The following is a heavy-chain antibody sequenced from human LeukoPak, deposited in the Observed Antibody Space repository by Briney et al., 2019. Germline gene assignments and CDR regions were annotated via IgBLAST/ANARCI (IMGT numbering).Heavy chain of an antibody. CDR1: GGPISSSSYY. V-gene: IGHV4-39*01. CDR3: ERLDVGEEGSLFDY. J-gene: IGHJ4*03. Sequence: SETLSLTCTVSGGPISSSSYYWGWIRHPPGKGREWIGSIYYSGSTYYNPSLKSRVTISVDASKNQFSLTLSSVTAADTAVYSRERLDVGEEGSLFDYWGQGTMVTVSS. CDR2: IYYSGST. D-gene: IGHD2-21*01.